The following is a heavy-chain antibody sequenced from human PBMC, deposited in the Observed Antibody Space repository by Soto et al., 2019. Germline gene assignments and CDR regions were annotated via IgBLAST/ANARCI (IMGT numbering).Heavy chain of an antibody. CDR2: ISGSGGDT. V-gene: IGHV3-23*01. J-gene: IGHJ6*02. CDR3: AKVLDNYNDHV. CDR1: GFALSRYV. Sequence: EVQLLESGGGLVQAGGSLRLSCAASGFALSRYVMNWARQTPGKGLEWVSHISGSGGDTYYAYSVKGGFAISMDNSKNTMPLQMNKLIAEYTAVYDCAKVLDNYNDHVWGQGSKVTVSS. D-gene: IGHD3-22*01.